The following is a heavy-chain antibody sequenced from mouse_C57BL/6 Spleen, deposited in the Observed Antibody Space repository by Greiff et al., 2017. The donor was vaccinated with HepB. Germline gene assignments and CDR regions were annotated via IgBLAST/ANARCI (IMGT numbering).Heavy chain of an antibody. Sequence: QVQLQQSGAELVRPGASVTLSCKASGYTFTDYEMHWVKQTPVHGLEWIGAIDPETGGTAYNQKFKGKAILTADKSSSTAYMELRSLTSEDSAVYYCTRAKSSDYYAMDYWGQGTSVTVSP. CDR3: TRAKSSDYYAMDY. J-gene: IGHJ4*01. V-gene: IGHV1-15*01. CDR1: GYTFTDYE. D-gene: IGHD3-2*02. CDR2: IDPETGGT.